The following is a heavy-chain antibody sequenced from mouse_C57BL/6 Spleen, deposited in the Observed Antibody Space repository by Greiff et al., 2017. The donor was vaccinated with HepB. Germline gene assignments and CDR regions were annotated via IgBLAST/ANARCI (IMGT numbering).Heavy chain of an antibody. Sequence: EVQVVESGAELVRPGASVKLSCTASGFNIKDDYMHWVKQRPEQGLEWIGWIDPENGDTEYASKFQGKATITADTSSNTAYLQLSSLTSEDTAVYYCTTSDGYSWFAYWGQGTLVTVSA. J-gene: IGHJ3*01. D-gene: IGHD2-3*01. CDR1: GFNIKDDY. V-gene: IGHV14-4*01. CDR3: TTSDGYSWFAY. CDR2: IDPENGDT.